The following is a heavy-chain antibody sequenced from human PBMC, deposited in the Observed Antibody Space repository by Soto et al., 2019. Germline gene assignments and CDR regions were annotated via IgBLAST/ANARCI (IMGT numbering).Heavy chain of an antibody. V-gene: IGHV4-34*01. J-gene: IGHJ4*02. CDR1: GGSFSGYY. CDR3: AIQRAGKFDY. D-gene: IGHD6-19*01. CDR2: INHSGST. Sequence: SETLSLTCAVYGGSFSGYYWSWIRQPPGKGLEWIGEINHSGSTNYNPSLKSRVTISVDTSKNQFSLKLSSVTAADTAVYYCAIQRAGKFDYWGQGTLVTVSS.